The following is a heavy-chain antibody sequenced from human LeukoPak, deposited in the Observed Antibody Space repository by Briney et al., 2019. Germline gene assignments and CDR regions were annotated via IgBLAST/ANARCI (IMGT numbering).Heavy chain of an antibody. CDR1: GGSISSGDYY. D-gene: IGHD3-16*02. J-gene: IGHJ5*02. Sequence: SETLSLTCTVSGGSISSGDYYWSWIRQPPGKGLEWIGYIYYSGSTYYNPSLKSGVTIAVDTSKNQFSLKLSSVTAADTAVYYCARDRGMITFGGVIRNWFDPWGQGTLVTVSS. V-gene: IGHV4-30-4*01. CDR2: IYYSGST. CDR3: ARDRGMITFGGVIRNWFDP.